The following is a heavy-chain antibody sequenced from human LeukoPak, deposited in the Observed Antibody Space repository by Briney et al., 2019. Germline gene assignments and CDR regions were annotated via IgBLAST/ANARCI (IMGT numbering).Heavy chain of an antibody. CDR3: ARARDYYGSYGMDV. CDR2: IYYSGST. D-gene: IGHD3-10*01. Sequence: SKTLSLTYTVSGGSISSYYWSWIRQPPGKGLEWIGYIYYSGSTNYNPSLKSRVTISVDTSKNQFSLKLSSVTAADTAVYYCARARDYYGSYGMDVWGQGTTVTVSS. J-gene: IGHJ6*02. V-gene: IGHV4-59*01. CDR1: GGSISSYY.